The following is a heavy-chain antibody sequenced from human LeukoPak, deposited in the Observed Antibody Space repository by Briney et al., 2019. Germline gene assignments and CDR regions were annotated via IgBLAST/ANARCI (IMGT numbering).Heavy chain of an antibody. J-gene: IGHJ6*02. CDR3: ARDRSSGWGYYHYYGMDV. D-gene: IGHD6-19*01. Sequence: SQTLSLTCAISGDSVSSNSAAWNWIRQSPSRGLEWLGRTYYRSKWYNDYAVSVKSRITINPDTSKNQFSLQLNSVTPEDTAVYYCARDRSSGWGYYHYYGMDVWGQGTTVTVSS. CDR1: GDSVSSNSAA. V-gene: IGHV6-1*01. CDR2: TYYRSKWYN.